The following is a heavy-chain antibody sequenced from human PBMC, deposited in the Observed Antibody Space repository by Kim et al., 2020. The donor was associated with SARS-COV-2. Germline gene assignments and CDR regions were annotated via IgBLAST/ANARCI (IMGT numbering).Heavy chain of an antibody. CDR2: IYSGERNT. CDR1: GFTFSSCA. J-gene: IGHJ4*02. D-gene: IGHD3-10*01. Sequence: GGSLRLSCVASGFTFSSCAMSWVRQAPGKGLEWVSVIYSGERNTYYADSVKGRFTISRDNSKNTLYLQMNSLRAEDTAVYYCAKDYYGSGIYGYLDSWGQGTLVTVSS. CDR3: AKDYYGSGIYGYLDS. V-gene: IGHV3-23*03.